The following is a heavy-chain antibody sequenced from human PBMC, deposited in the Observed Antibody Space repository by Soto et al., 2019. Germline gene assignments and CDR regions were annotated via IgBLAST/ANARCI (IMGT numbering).Heavy chain of an antibody. CDR1: GYTFTSDD. J-gene: IGHJ4*02. V-gene: IGHV1-8*01. CDR3: ASDMSTM. CDR2: MNPNSGHT. Sequence: QVQLVQSGAEVKKPGASVKVSCKASGYTFTSDDINWMRQATGQGLEWMGWMNPNSGHTNYAQKFQGRVTMTRDTSISTAYMELNNLRSEDTGIYYYASDMSTMWGQGTLVTVSS. D-gene: IGHD2-2*01.